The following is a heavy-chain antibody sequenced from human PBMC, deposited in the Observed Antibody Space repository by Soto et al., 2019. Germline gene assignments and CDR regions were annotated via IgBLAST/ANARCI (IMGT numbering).Heavy chain of an antibody. CDR2: IIPIFGTA. V-gene: IGHV1-69*13. CDR1: GGTFSSYA. D-gene: IGHD3-22*01. J-gene: IGHJ3*02. CDR3: ARDLRTYYYDSSGSLGAFDI. Sequence: SVKVSCKASGGTFSSYAISWVRQAPGQGLEWMGGIIPIFGTANYAQKFQGRVTITADESTSTAYMELSSLRSEDTAVYYCARDLRTYYYDSSGSLGAFDIWGQGTMVTVSS.